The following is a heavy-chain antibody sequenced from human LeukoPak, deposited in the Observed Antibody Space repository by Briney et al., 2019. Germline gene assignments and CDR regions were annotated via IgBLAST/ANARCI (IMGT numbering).Heavy chain of an antibody. Sequence: PSETLSLTCTVSGGSISSSSYHWGWIRQPPGKGLEWIGNIFYTGSTYYNPSLKSRVTISVDTSKNQFSLKLSSVTAADTAVYYCARGPRYYYGSGSTPYYMDVWGKGTTVTVSS. CDR2: IFYTGST. D-gene: IGHD3-10*01. J-gene: IGHJ6*03. CDR3: ARGPRYYYGSGSTPYYMDV. V-gene: IGHV4-39*07. CDR1: GGSISSSSYH.